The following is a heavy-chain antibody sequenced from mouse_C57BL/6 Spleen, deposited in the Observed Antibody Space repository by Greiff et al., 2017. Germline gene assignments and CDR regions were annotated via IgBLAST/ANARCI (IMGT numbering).Heavy chain of an antibody. CDR1: GYTFTSYW. J-gene: IGHJ2*01. Sequence: QVQLQQPGAELVRPGSSVKLSCKASGYTFTSYWMDWVKQRPGQGLEWIGNIYPSDSETHYNQKFKDKATLTVDKSSSTAYMQLSSLTSEDSAVYYCARSGDYDPLFDYWGQGTTLTVSS. D-gene: IGHD2-4*01. CDR2: IYPSDSET. CDR3: ARSGDYDPLFDY. V-gene: IGHV1-61*01.